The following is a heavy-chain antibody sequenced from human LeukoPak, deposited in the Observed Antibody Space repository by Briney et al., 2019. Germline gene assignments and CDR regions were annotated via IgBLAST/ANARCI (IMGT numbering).Heavy chain of an antibody. D-gene: IGHD6-13*01. V-gene: IGHV4-59*01. CDR2: IYYSGST. CDR3: ARRIAAAGTRGYYYYGMDV. CDR1: GGSISSYY. J-gene: IGHJ6*02. Sequence: PSETLSLTCTVSGGSISSYYWSWIRQPPGEGLEWIGYIYYSGSTNYNPSLKSRVTISVDTSKNQFSLKLSSVTAADTAVYYCARRIAAAGTRGYYYYGMDVWGQGTTVTVSS.